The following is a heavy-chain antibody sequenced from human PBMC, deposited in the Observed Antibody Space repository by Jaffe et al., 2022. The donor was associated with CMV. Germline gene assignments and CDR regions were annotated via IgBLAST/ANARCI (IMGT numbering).Heavy chain of an antibody. D-gene: IGHD5-18*01. CDR3: TTDWYYGYSYPNWFDP. V-gene: IGHV3-15*01. Sequence: EVQLVESGGGLVKPGGSLRLSCAASGFTFSNAWMSWVRQAPGKGLEWVGRIKSKTDGGTTDYAAPVKGRFTISRDDSKNTLYLQMNSLKTEDTAVYYCTTDWYYGYSYPNWFDPWGQGTLVTVSS. CDR1: GFTFSNAW. CDR2: IKSKTDGGTT. J-gene: IGHJ5*02.